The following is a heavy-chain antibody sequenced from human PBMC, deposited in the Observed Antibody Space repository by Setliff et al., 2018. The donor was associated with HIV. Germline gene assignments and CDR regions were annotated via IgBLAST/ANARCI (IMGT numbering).Heavy chain of an antibody. J-gene: IGHJ4*02. CDR3: TIPASSLAPN. Sequence: GSLRLSCAASGFSFSSYGMSWVRQSPGKGLEWIASIRSSGDTYYNPSLQSRVIISVDTSNNQISLKLTSVTAADTAVYYCTIPASSLAPNWGRGTQVTVSS. CDR2: IRSSGDT. V-gene: IGHV4-39*01. CDR1: GFSFSSYG.